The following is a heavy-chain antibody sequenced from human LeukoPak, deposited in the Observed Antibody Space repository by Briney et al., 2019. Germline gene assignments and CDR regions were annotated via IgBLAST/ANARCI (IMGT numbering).Heavy chain of an antibody. CDR1: GFTFSAYW. CDR3: VSTSRSSPFDN. CDR2: IKQDVSDK. V-gene: IGHV3-7*01. J-gene: IGHJ4*02. Sequence: GGSLRLSCAASGFTFSAYWMSWLRQAPGKGLEWLANIKQDVSDKQYVASVKGRFAISRDNANTSVYLQMNSLRAEDTALYYCVSTSRSSPFDNWGQGTLVTVSS. D-gene: IGHD6-6*01.